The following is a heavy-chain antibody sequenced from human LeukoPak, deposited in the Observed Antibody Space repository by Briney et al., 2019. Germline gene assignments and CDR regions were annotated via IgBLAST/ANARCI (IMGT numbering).Heavy chain of an antibody. J-gene: IGHJ5*02. CDR2: IYYSGST. Sequence: SETLSLTCTVSGGSISSYYWSRIRQPPGKGLEWIGYIYYSGSTNYNPSLKSRVTISVDTSKNQFSLKLSPVTAADTAVYYCARGLWSPFDPWGQGTLVTVSS. CDR1: GGSISSYY. CDR3: ARGLWSPFDP. V-gene: IGHV4-59*01. D-gene: IGHD2-21*01.